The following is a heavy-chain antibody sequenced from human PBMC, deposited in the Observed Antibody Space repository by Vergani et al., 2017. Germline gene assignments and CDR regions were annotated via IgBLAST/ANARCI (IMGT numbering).Heavy chain of an antibody. J-gene: IGHJ3*02. CDR2: IRSKAYGQAT. V-gene: IGHV3-49*03. CDR1: GFTFGYYA. CDR3: VRDQVTMLRGSDALDI. Sequence: EVQLVESGGDLVQPGRSLRLSCTASGFTFGYYAMDWFRQAPGQGLEWVGGIRSKAYGQATIYAASVKGRFTISREDSKSIAYLQMNKLQTEDTAMYYCVRDQVTMLRGSDALDIWGQGTMVTVSS. D-gene: IGHD3-10*01.